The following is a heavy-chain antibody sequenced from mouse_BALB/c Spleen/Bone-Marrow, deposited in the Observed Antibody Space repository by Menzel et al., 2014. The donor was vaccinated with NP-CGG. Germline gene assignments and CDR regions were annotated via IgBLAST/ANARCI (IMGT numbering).Heavy chain of an antibody. Sequence: VQLQQSGTVLARPGASVKMSCKASGYTFTSYWMHWVKRRPGQGLEWIGAIYPGNSDTSYNQKFKGKAKLTAVTSTSTAYMDLSSLTNEDSAVYYCTRGITTVVATRAMDYWGQGTSVTVSS. CDR2: IYPGNSDT. CDR3: TRGITTVVATRAMDY. CDR1: GYTFTSYW. J-gene: IGHJ4*01. D-gene: IGHD1-1*01. V-gene: IGHV1-5*01.